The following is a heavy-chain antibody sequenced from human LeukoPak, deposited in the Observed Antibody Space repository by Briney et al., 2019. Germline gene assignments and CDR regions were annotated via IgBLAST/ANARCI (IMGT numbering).Heavy chain of an antibody. Sequence: PSETLSLTCTVSGGSISGYYGSWLRQPPGKGLEWIGYIYYSGSGSTNYNPSLKSRVTISVDTSKNQFSLKLSSVTAADTAVYYCARRGGHGGSFDYWGQGTLVTVSS. CDR3: ARRGGHGGSFDY. V-gene: IGHV4-59*08. D-gene: IGHD4-23*01. CDR1: GGSISGYY. CDR2: IYYSGSGST. J-gene: IGHJ4*02.